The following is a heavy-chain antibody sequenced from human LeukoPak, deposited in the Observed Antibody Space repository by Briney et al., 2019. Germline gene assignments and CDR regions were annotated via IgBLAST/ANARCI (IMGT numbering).Heavy chain of an antibody. D-gene: IGHD6-13*01. V-gene: IGHV4-34*01. CDR1: GGSFSGYY. J-gene: IGHJ4*02. Sequence: SETLSLTCAVYGGSFSGYYWSWIRQPPGKGLEWIGEINHSGSTNYNPSLKSRVTLSVDTSKKQFSLKLSSVTAAVTAVYYCAREGIAAAGTDYWGQGTLVTVSS. CDR3: AREGIAAAGTDY. CDR2: INHSGST.